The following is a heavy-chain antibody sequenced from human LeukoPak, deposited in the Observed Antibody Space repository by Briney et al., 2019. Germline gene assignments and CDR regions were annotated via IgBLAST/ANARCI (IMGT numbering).Heavy chain of an antibody. CDR2: IYYSGST. Sequence: SETLSLTCTVSGGSISSGDYYWSRIRQPPGKGLEWIGYIYYSGSTYYNPSLKSRVTISVDTSKNQFSLKLSSVTAADTAVYYCARDRGYCSSTSCNNWFDPWGQGTLVTVSS. CDR1: GGSISSGDYY. V-gene: IGHV4-30-4*01. J-gene: IGHJ5*02. CDR3: ARDRGYCSSTSCNNWFDP. D-gene: IGHD2-2*03.